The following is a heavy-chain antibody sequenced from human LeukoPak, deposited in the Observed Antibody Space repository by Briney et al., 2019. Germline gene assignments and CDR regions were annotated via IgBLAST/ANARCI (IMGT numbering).Heavy chain of an antibody. CDR3: AKDLMIVVEDAFDI. D-gene: IGHD3-22*01. CDR2: IRHDGSNK. Sequence: GGSLRLSCAASGFTFSSYGMHWVRQAPGKGLEWVAFIRHDGSNKYYADSVKGRFTISRDNSKNTLYLQMNSLRAEDTAVYYCAKDLMIVVEDAFDIWGQGTMVTVSS. V-gene: IGHV3-30*02. J-gene: IGHJ3*02. CDR1: GFTFSSYG.